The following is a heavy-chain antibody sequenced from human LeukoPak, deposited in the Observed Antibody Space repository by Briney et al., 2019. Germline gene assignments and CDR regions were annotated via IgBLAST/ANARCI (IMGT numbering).Heavy chain of an antibody. Sequence: GGSLRLSCAASGFTFSSYAMSWVRQAPGKGLEWVSAISGSGGSTYYADSVKGRFTISRDNSKNTLYLQMNSLRAEDTAVYYCAKSSSTKLVTPYYYYYGMDVWGQGTTVTVSS. V-gene: IGHV3-23*01. J-gene: IGHJ6*02. D-gene: IGHD6-13*01. CDR1: GFTFSSYA. CDR3: AKSSSTKLVTPYYYYYGMDV. CDR2: ISGSGGST.